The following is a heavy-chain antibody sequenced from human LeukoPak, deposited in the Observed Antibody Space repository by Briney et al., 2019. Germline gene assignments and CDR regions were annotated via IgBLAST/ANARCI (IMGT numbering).Heavy chain of an antibody. Sequence: GGSLRLSCAASGFTFSSSAMSWVRQVPGKGLEWVSGISASGGSTYYADSVRGRFTISRDNSKNTLYVQMNSLRDEDTAVYYCAKDQRWELPHYLDSWGQGTLVTVSS. CDR2: ISASGGST. J-gene: IGHJ4*02. V-gene: IGHV3-23*01. D-gene: IGHD1-26*01. CDR1: GFTFSSSA. CDR3: AKDQRWELPHYLDS.